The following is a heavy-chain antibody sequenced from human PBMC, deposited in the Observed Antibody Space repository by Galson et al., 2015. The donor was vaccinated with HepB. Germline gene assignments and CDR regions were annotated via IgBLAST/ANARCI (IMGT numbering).Heavy chain of an antibody. CDR3: ATSRQMVAGPPYFDL. CDR1: GFTFSAHT. J-gene: IGHJ4*02. Sequence: SLRLSCAASGFTFSAHTMTWVRLTPGKGPEWVSSIIGSAKVTHYADSVKGRFSISRDNSRQTVDLQMNSLKIDDTAVYYCATSRQMVAGPPYFDLWGRGALVIVSS. D-gene: IGHD6-19*01. CDR2: IIGSAKVT. V-gene: IGHV3-23*01.